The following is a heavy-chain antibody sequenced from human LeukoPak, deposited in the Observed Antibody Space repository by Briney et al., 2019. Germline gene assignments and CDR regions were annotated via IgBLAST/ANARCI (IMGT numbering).Heavy chain of an antibody. V-gene: IGHV4-34*01. CDR2: INHSGST. CDR1: GGSFSGYY. D-gene: IGHD1-26*01. J-gene: IGHJ3*02. CDR3: ARTPLWTSGSYQAVHAFDI. Sequence: SETLSLTCAVYGGSFSGYYWSWIRQPPGKGLEWIGEINHSGSTNYNPSLKSRVTISVDTSKNQFSLKLSSVTAADTAVYYCARTPLWTSGSYQAVHAFDIWGQGTMVTVSS.